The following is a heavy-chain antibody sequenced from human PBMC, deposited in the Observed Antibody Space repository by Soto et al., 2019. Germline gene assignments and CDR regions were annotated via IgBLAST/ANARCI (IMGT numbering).Heavy chain of an antibody. CDR1: GGSISSGGYS. J-gene: IGHJ6*02. Sequence: SETLSLTCAVSGGSISSGGYSWSWIRQPPGKGLEWIACIYHSGSTYYNPSLKSRVTISVDRSKNQFSLKLSSMTAADTAVYFCVRGQPHRITIFEVVIRSYDYGMDVWGHGTTVTVSS. CDR3: VRGQPHRITIFEVVIRSYDYGMDV. CDR2: IYHSGST. V-gene: IGHV4-30-2*01. D-gene: IGHD3-3*01.